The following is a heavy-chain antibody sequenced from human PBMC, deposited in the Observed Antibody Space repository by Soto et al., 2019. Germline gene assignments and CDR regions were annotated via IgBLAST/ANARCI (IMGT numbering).Heavy chain of an antibody. CDR3: ASLGVLEWLTSFDY. J-gene: IGHJ4*02. Sequence: GGSLRLSCAASGFTLSSYWMHWVRQVPGKGLVWVARINNDGSNTVYADSVKGRFTISRDNAKNMLYLQMHSLRAEDTAVYYCASLGVLEWLTSFDYWGQGTLVTVSS. V-gene: IGHV3-74*01. D-gene: IGHD3-3*01. CDR2: INNDGSNT. CDR1: GFTLSSYW.